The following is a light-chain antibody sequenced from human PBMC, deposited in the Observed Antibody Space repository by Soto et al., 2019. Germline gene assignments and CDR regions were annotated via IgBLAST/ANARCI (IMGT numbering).Light chain of an antibody. Sequence: EIVLTQPPGTLSLSPGERATLSCRASQSVTSSSLAWYQQKFGQAPRLLIYGASSRATGIPDRFSGSASGTDFTLTISRLEPEDFAVYYCQQYGSSPLTLGGGTKVEIK. J-gene: IGKJ4*01. CDR1: QSVTSSS. CDR2: GAS. V-gene: IGKV3-20*01. CDR3: QQYGSSPLT.